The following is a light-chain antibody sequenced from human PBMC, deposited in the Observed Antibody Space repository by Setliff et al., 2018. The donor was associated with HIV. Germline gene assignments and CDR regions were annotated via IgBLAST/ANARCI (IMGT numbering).Light chain of an antibody. Sequence: QSVLTQPASVSGSPGQSITNSCTGTSSDVGGYNFVSWYQQHPGKAPKLMIYEVSNRPSGVSNRFSGSKSGNTASPTISGLQAEDEADYYCSSYTGSTTPYVFGTGTKVTVL. CDR1: SSDVGGYNF. CDR3: SSYTGSTTPYV. V-gene: IGLV2-14*01. J-gene: IGLJ1*01. CDR2: EVS.